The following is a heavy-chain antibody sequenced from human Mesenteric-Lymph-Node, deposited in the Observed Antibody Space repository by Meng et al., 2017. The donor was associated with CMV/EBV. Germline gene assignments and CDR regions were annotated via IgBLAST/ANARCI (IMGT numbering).Heavy chain of an antibody. Sequence: SETLSLTCAVYGGSFSGYYWSWIRQPPGKGLEWIGEINHSGSTNYNPSLKSRVTISVDTSKNQFSLKLSSVTAADTAVYYCARVTIFGVVISDYWGQGTLVTAPQ. V-gene: IGHV4-34*01. CDR2: INHSGST. D-gene: IGHD3-3*01. CDR1: GGSFSGYY. J-gene: IGHJ4*02. CDR3: ARVTIFGVVISDY.